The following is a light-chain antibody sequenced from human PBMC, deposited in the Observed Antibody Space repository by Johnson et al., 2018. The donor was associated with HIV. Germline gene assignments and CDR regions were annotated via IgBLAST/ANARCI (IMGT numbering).Light chain of an antibody. V-gene: IGLV1-51*02. CDR2: ENN. Sequence: QPVLTQPPSVSAAPGQKVTISCSGSSSNIGNNYVSWYQQLPGTAPKLLIYENNKRPSGIPDRFSGSKSGTSATLGITGLKTGDEADYYCGTWDSSLSAVGVLGTVTKVTVL. CDR1: SSNIGNNY. J-gene: IGLJ1*01. CDR3: GTWDSSLSAVGV.